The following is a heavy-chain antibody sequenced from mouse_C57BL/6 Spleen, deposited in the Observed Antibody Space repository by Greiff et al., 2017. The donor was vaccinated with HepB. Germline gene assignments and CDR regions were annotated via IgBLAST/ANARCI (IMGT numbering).Heavy chain of an antibody. Sequence: EVQLVESGGGLVKPGGSLKLSCAASGFTFSDYGMHWVRQAPEKGLEWVAYISSGSSTIYYADTVKGRFTISRDNAKNTLFLQMTSLKSEDTAMYYCASGDYYGSSHYFDYWGQGTTLTVAS. CDR2: ISSGSSTI. V-gene: IGHV5-17*01. CDR3: ASGDYYGSSHYFDY. CDR1: GFTFSDYG. J-gene: IGHJ2*01. D-gene: IGHD1-1*01.